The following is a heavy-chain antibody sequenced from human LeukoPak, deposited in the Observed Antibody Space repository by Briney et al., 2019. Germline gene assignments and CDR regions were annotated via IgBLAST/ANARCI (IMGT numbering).Heavy chain of an antibody. Sequence: SETLSLTCTVSGGSISSYYWSWIRQPPGKGLEWIGYIYYSGSTNYNPSLKSRVTISVDTSKNQFSLKLSSVTAADTAVYYCARDRGKGLFDYWGQGTLVTVSS. CDR1: GGSISSYY. CDR3: ARDRGKGLFDY. J-gene: IGHJ4*02. CDR2: IYYSGST. V-gene: IGHV4-59*01.